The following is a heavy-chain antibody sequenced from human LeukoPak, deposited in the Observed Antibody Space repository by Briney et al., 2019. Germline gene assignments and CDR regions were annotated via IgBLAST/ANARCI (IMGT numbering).Heavy chain of an antibody. V-gene: IGHV3-66*01. Sequence: GSLRLSCVASGFTVSSNYMRWVRQSPGKGLEWVSVIYSGGNRYYADSVKGRFTISRDDSKNTLYLQTNSLRAEDTAVYYCARDPSGNGHVFDIWGQGTMVTVSS. CDR3: ARDPSGNGHVFDI. J-gene: IGHJ3*02. D-gene: IGHD3-10*01. CDR1: GFTVSSNY. CDR2: IYSGGNR.